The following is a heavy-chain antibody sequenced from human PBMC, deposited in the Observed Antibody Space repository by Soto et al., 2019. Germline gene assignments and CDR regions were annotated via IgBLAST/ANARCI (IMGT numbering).Heavy chain of an antibody. CDR2: ISAYNGNT. V-gene: IGHV1-18*03. J-gene: IGHJ6*03. D-gene: IGHD6-6*01. CDR1: GYTFTSYG. CDR3: ASRARPDFYYMDV. Sequence: ASVKVSCKASGYTFTSYGISWVRQAPGQGLEWMGWISAYNGNTNYAQKLQGRVTMTTDTSTSTAYMELRSLRPEDMAVYYCASRARPDFYYMDVWGKGTTVTVSS.